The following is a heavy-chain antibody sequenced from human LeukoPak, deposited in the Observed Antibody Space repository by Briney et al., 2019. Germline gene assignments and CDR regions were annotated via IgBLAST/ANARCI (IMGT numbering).Heavy chain of an antibody. CDR1: GFTFSGYD. V-gene: IGHV3-48*04. CDR3: ARLRYYGMDV. CDR2: TTSSSSTI. J-gene: IGHJ6*02. Sequence: GGSLRLSCAASGFTFSGYDMSWVRQAPGKGLEWVSYTTSSSSTIYYADSVKSRFTISRDNAKNSLYLQMNSLRAEDTAVYYCARLRYYGMDVWGQGTTVTVSS.